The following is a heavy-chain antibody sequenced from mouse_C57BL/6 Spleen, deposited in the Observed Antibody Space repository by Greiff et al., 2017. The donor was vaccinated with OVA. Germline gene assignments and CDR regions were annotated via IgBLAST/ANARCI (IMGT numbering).Heavy chain of an antibody. CDR1: GYAFSSSW. CDR3: ARWSTDY. V-gene: IGHV1-82*01. D-gene: IGHD5-1*01. J-gene: IGHJ2*01. CDR2: IYPGDGDT. Sequence: QVQLQQSGPELVKPGASVKISCKASGYAFSSSWMNWVKQRPGKGLEWIGRIYPGDGDTNYNGKFKGKATLTADKSSSTAYMQLSSLTSEDSAVYFCARWSTDYWGQGTTLTVSS.